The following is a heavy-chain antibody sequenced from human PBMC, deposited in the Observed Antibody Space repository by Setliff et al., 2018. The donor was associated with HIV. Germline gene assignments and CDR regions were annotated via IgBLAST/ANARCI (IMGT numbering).Heavy chain of an antibody. CDR3: AHSYCSSTSCYPHYYYYMDV. Sequence: SGPTLVNPTQTLTLTCTFSGFSLSTSGVGVGWIRQPPGKALEWLALIYWDDDKRYSPSLESRLTITKDTSKNQLVLTMTNMDPVDTATYYCAHSYCSSTSCYPHYYYYMDVWGKGTTVTVSS. CDR1: GFSLSTSGVG. D-gene: IGHD2-2*01. J-gene: IGHJ6*03. CDR2: IYWDDDK. V-gene: IGHV2-5*02.